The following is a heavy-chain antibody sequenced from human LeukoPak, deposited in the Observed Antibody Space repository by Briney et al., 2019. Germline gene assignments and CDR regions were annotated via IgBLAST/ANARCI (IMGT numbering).Heavy chain of an antibody. CDR1: GFTFSSYA. Sequence: GGPLRLSCAASGFTFSSYAMSWVRQAPGKGLEWVSAISGSGGSTYYADSVKGRFTISRDNSKNTLYLQMNSLRAEDTAVYYCAKSLQSSGDYSGGQGTLVTVSS. CDR2: ISGSGGST. V-gene: IGHV3-23*01. CDR3: AKSLQSSGDYS. D-gene: IGHD4-17*01. J-gene: IGHJ5*01.